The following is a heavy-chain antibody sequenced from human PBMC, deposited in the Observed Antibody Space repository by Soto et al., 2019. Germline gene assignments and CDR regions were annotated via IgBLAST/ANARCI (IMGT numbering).Heavy chain of an antibody. CDR1: GGSISSYY. D-gene: IGHD3-22*01. Sequence: SETLSLTCTVSGGSISSYYWSWIRQPPGKGLEWIGYIYYSGSTNYNPSLKSRVTISVDTSKNKFSLKLRSVTAADTAVYYCASAFSGYYYTDAFDIWGQGTMFTVSS. CDR2: IYYSGST. CDR3: ASAFSGYYYTDAFDI. J-gene: IGHJ3*02. V-gene: IGHV4-59*01.